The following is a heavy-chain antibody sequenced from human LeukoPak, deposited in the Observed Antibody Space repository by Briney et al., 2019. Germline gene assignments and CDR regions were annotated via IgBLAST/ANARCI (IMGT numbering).Heavy chain of an antibody. CDR1: GGSISSYY. D-gene: IGHD4-11*01. CDR2: ICYSGST. CDR3: ARSWSNYDWFDP. J-gene: IGHJ5*02. Sequence: SETLSLTCTVSGGSISSYYWSWIRQPPGKGLEWIGYICYSGSTNYNPSLKSRVTISVDTSKNQFSLKLSSVTAADTAVYYCARSWSNYDWFDPWGQGTLVTVSS. V-gene: IGHV4-59*08.